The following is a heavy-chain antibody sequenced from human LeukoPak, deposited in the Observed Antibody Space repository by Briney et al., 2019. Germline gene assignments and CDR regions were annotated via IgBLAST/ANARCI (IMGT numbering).Heavy chain of an antibody. CDR2: TYYRSKWYN. Sequence: SQTLSLTCAISGDSVSSNSAAWHWIRQSPSRGLEWLGRTYYRSKWYNEYTDSVKSRITVNPDTSNNQFSLQLNSVTPEDTAVYYCARQFANYMAFWGQGTLVTVSS. J-gene: IGHJ4*02. D-gene: IGHD5-24*01. V-gene: IGHV6-1*01. CDR3: ARQFANYMAF. CDR1: GDSVSSNSAA.